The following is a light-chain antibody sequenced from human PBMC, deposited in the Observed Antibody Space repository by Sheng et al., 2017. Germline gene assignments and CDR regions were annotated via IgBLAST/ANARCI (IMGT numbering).Light chain of an antibody. CDR2: DAS. Sequence: DIQMTQSPSSLSASVGDRVTITCQASQDISNYLNWYQQKPGKAPKLLIYDASNLETGVPSRFSGSGSGTDFTLTINSLQPEDFATYYCLQTYSTPYTFGQGTKVEIK. V-gene: IGKV1-39*01. CDR3: LQTYSTPYT. J-gene: IGKJ2*01. CDR1: QDISNY.